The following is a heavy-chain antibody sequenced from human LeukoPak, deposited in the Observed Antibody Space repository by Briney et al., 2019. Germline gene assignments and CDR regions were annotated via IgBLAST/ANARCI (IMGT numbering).Heavy chain of an antibody. J-gene: IGHJ4*02. V-gene: IGHV1-2*02. CDR1: GYTFIGSY. CDR2: IDPNSGAT. D-gene: IGHD6-19*01. CDR3: ATDLAVAGTFSY. Sequence: ASVKVSCKASGYTFIGSYVHWVRQAPGQGLEWVGWIDPNSGATKYAQKFQDRVTMTRDTFISTVSMEVRRLRSEDTAVYYCATDLAVAGTFSYWGQGTLVTVSS.